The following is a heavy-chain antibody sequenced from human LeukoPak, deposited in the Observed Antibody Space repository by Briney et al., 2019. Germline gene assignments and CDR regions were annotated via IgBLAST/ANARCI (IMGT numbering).Heavy chain of an antibody. Sequence: SETQSLTCAVYGGSLSGYYWSWIRQPPGKGLEWIGEINHSGSTNYNPSLKSRVTISVDTSKNQFSLKLSSVTAADTAVYYCARLARSRNWFDPWGQGTLVTVSS. CDR2: INHSGST. D-gene: IGHD1-26*01. CDR1: GGSLSGYY. CDR3: ARLARSRNWFDP. V-gene: IGHV4-34*01. J-gene: IGHJ5*02.